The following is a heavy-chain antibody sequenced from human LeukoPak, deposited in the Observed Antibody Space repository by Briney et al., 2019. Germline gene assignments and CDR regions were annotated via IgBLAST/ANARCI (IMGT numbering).Heavy chain of an antibody. CDR1: GGTFSSYT. V-gene: IGHV1-69*04. CDR3: ARDLGYSSGWPRNYYYGMDV. CDR2: IIPILGIA. D-gene: IGHD6-19*01. J-gene: IGHJ6*02. Sequence: SVKVSCKASGGTFSSYTISLVRQAPGQGLEWMGRIIPILGIANYAQKFQGRVTITADKSTSTAYMELSSLRSEDTAVYYCARDLGYSSGWPRNYYYGMDVWGQGTTVTVSS.